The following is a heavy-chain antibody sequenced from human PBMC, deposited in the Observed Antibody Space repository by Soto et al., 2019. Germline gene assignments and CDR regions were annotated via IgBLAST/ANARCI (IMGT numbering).Heavy chain of an antibody. V-gene: IGHV3-33*01. CDR1: GFTFSSYG. J-gene: IGHJ4*02. D-gene: IGHD6-6*01. Sequence: QVQLVESGGGVVQPGRSLRLSCAASGFTFSSYGMHWVRQAPGKGLEWVAVIWYDGSNKYYADSVKGRFTISRDNSKNTLYLQMNSLRAEDTAVYYCARGGYVYSSSSKPDYWGQGTLVTVSS. CDR2: IWYDGSNK. CDR3: ARGGYVYSSSSKPDY.